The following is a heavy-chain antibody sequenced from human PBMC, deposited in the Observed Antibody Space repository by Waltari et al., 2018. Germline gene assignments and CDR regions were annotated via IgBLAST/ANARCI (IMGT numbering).Heavy chain of an antibody. CDR2: ISSSSDYI. J-gene: IGHJ3*02. D-gene: IGHD5-12*01. CDR1: GFTFSRYT. CDR3: ARDLSRWLQFSAFDI. Sequence: EVQLLESGGGLVTPGGSLRLSCVASGFTFSRYTINWVRQAPGKRLEWVSSISSSSDYIYYADSAKGPVTISRTNAKNSRYLQLNSLRADDTAVYYCARDLSRWLQFSAFDIWGPGTMVTVSS. V-gene: IGHV3-21*01.